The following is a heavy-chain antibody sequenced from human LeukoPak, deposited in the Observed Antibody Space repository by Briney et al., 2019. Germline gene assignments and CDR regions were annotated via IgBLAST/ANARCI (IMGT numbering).Heavy chain of an antibody. V-gene: IGHV4-61*02. CDR1: GGSISSGNYY. CDR2: IYTSGST. D-gene: IGHD3-22*01. J-gene: IGHJ5*02. Sequence: SQTLSLTCTVSGGSISSGNYYWSWNRQPAGKGLEWIGRIYTSGSTNYNPSLKSRVTVSIDTSKNQFSLKLSSVTAADTAVYYCARDLTTTPYNWFDPWGPGTLVTVSS. CDR3: ARDLTTTPYNWFDP.